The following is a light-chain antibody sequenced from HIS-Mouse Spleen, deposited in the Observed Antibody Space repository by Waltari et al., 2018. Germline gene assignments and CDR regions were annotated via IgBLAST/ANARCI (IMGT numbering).Light chain of an antibody. CDR1: QSVSSSY. Sequence: EIVLTQSPGTLSLSPGERATLSCRASQSVSSSYLARYQQKPGQTPRLLIYGASRRATGIPDRFSGSGSGTDFTLTISRLEPEDFAVYYCQQYGSSPYTFGQGTKLEIK. V-gene: IGKV3-20*01. CDR2: GAS. J-gene: IGKJ2*01. CDR3: QQYGSSPYT.